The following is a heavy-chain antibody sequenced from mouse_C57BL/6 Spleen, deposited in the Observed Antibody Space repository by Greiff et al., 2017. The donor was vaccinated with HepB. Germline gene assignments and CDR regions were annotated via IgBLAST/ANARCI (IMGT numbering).Heavy chain of an antibody. Sequence: EVQLQQSGPELVKPGASVKISCKASGYSFTGYYMNWVKQSPEKSLEWIGEINPSTGGTTYNQKFKAKATLTVDKSSSTAYMQLKSLTSEDSAVYYCAREMKAWFAYWGQGTLVTVSA. V-gene: IGHV1-42*01. J-gene: IGHJ3*01. CDR2: INPSTGGT. CDR3: AREMKAWFAY. CDR1: GYSFTGYY.